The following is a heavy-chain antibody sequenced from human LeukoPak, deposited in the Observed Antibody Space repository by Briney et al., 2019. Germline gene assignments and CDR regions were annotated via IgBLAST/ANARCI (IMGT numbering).Heavy chain of an antibody. CDR3: AKDRPIFGVVINYFDY. CDR1: GFTFSSYA. Sequence: GGSLRLSCAASGFTFSSYAMSWVRQAPGKGLEWVSAISGSGGSTYYADSVKGRFTISRDNSKNALYLQMNSLRAEDTAVYYCAKDRPIFGVVINYFDYWGQGTLVTVSS. D-gene: IGHD3-3*01. J-gene: IGHJ4*02. CDR2: ISGSGGST. V-gene: IGHV3-23*01.